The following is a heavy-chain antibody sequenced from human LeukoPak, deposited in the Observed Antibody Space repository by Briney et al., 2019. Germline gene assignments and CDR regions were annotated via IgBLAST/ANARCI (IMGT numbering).Heavy chain of an antibody. CDR2: ISANNGNT. V-gene: IGHV1-18*01. CDR3: ARDLLAMIPSFSAEY. D-gene: IGHD5-12*01. CDR1: GYTFTSYG. J-gene: IGHJ4*02. Sequence: ASVKVSCKASGYTFTSYGISWVRQAPGQGLEWMGWISANNGNTIYAQKLQGRVTMTTDTSTSTAYMELRSLRSDDTAVYYCARDLLAMIPSFSAEYWGRGTLVTVSS.